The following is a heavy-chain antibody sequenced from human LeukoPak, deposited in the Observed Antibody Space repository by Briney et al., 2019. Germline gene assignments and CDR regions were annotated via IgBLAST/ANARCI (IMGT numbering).Heavy chain of an antibody. CDR2: IGSSSSYI. CDR3: ARDPYSGSYGPYYYYFMDV. V-gene: IGHV3-21*01. Sequence: PGGSLRLSCAASGFTFSSYEMNWVRQAPGKGLEWVSSIGSSSSYIYYADSVKGRFTISRDNAKNSLYLQMNSLRAEDTAVYFCARDPYSGSYGPYYYYFMDVWGKGTTVTISS. J-gene: IGHJ6*03. CDR1: GFTFSSYE. D-gene: IGHD1-26*01.